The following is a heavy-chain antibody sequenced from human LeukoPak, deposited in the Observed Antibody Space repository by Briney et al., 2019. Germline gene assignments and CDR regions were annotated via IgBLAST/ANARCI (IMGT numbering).Heavy chain of an antibody. V-gene: IGHV3-23*01. D-gene: IGHD3-10*01. Sequence: GGSLRLSCAASGFTFSSYGMGWVRQAPGKGLEWVSAISGSGGSTYYADSVKGRFTISRDNSKNTLYLQMNSLRAEDTAVYYCARDQLWFGTTAWGQGTLVTVSS. J-gene: IGHJ4*02. CDR3: ARDQLWFGTTA. CDR2: ISGSGGST. CDR1: GFTFSSYG.